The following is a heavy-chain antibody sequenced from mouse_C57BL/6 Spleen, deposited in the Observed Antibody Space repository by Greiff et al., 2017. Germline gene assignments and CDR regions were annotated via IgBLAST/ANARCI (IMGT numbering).Heavy chain of an antibody. D-gene: IGHD1-1*01. V-gene: IGHV1-4*01. J-gene: IGHJ4*01. Sequence: QVQLQQSGAELARPGASVKMSCKASGYTFTSYTMHWVKQRPGQGLEWIGYINPSSGYTKYNQKFKDKATLTADKSSSTAYMQLSSLTSEDSAVYYCASALYYGSSYSYAMDYWGQGTSVTVSS. CDR2: INPSSGYT. CDR1: GYTFTSYT. CDR3: ASALYYGSSYSYAMDY.